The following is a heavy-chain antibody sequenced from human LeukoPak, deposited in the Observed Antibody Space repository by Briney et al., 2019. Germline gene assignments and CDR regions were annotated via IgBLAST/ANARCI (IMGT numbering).Heavy chain of an antibody. CDR3: AREGVEYCSGGSCTYGMDV. D-gene: IGHD2-15*01. CDR2: IYYSGTT. V-gene: IGHV4-59*11. CDR1: GGSISSHY. J-gene: IGHJ6*02. Sequence: SETLSLTCAVSGGSISSHYWSWIRQPPGKGLEWIGFIYYSGTTKYNPSLKSRVTISADTSKNQFSLQLNSVTPEDTAVYYCAREGVEYCSGGSCTYGMDVWGQGTTVTVSS.